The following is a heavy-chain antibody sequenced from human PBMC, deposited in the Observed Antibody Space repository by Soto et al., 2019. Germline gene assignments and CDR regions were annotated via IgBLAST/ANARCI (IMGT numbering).Heavy chain of an antibody. J-gene: IGHJ5*02. CDR1: GFTLKNYA. V-gene: IGHV3-30*03. CDR3: ARDLYRSGWYTYFDP. Sequence: GGSLRLSCAASGFTLKNYAIHWVRQAPGKGLEWVTMISYDGSATYYADSVKGRFTISRDNSKDTVYLQMNTLRGEDTAMYYCARDLYRSGWYTYFDPWGQGTLVTVSS. D-gene: IGHD6-19*01. CDR2: ISYDGSAT.